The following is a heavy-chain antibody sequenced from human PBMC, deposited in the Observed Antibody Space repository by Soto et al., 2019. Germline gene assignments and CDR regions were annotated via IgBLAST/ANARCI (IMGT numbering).Heavy chain of an antibody. D-gene: IGHD1-26*01. V-gene: IGHV5-10-1*01. CDR2: IDPTDSFV. Sequence: PGESLKISCNGSGFSFSSYWISWVRQMPGRGLEWMGRIDPTDSFVNYSPSFQGHVSISADKSLSIAYLQWSSLKASDTGLYYCASSEWEQRPFDAFDIWGEGTMVTVSS. J-gene: IGHJ3*02. CDR1: GFSFSSYW. CDR3: ASSEWEQRPFDAFDI.